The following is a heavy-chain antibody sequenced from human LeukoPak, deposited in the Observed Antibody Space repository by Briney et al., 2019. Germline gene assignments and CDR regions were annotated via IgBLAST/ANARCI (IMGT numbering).Heavy chain of an antibody. CDR1: GGSISSYY. Sequence: ETLCLTCTVSGGSISSYYWSWIRQPPGKGLEWIGYIYYSGSTNYNPSLKSRVTISVDTSKNQFSLKLSSVTAADTAVYYCARDRYGSGYPDYWGQGTLVTVSS. V-gene: IGHV4-59*01. D-gene: IGHD3-10*01. CDR2: IYYSGST. CDR3: ARDRYGSGYPDY. J-gene: IGHJ4*02.